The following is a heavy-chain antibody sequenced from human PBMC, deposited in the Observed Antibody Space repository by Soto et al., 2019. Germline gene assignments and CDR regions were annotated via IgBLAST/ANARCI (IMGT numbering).Heavy chain of an antibody. Sequence: PSETLSLTCTVSGESIRSGTDYWAWIRQPPGKGPEWIGSIYYSGSTYYNPSLKSRITISVDTSKNQFSLKLNSVTAADTAVYYCARRLEEFGNYWFDPWGQGTLVTVSS. CDR3: ARRLEEFGNYWFDP. D-gene: IGHD3-10*01. J-gene: IGHJ5*02. CDR1: GESIRSGTDY. CDR2: IYYSGST. V-gene: IGHV4-39*01.